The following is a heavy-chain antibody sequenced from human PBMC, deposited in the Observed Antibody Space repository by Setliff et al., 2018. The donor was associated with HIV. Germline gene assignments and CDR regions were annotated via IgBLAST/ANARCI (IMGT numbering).Heavy chain of an antibody. J-gene: IGHJ4*02. CDR2: IIPIYGTV. Sequence: SVKVSCKASGGTFSRLAISWVRQAPGQGLEWMGGIIPIYGTVNYAQKFQGRVTMTRDTSISTVYMELTSLRSEDMAVYYCARGKIPYSSSWPDFWGQGTLVTVSS. CDR3: ARGKIPYSSSWPDF. V-gene: IGHV1-69*05. D-gene: IGHD6-13*01. CDR1: GGTFSRLA.